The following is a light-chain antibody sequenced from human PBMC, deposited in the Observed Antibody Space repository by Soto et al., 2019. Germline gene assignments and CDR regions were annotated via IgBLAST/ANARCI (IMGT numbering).Light chain of an antibody. CDR2: DAS. V-gene: IGKV1-5*01. Sequence: DIQMNQSPSTLSASVGDRVTITCRASKSISSWLAWYQQKPGKAPTLLIYDASSLESGVPSRFTGSGSVTAFTLSISSLQPDDFQTDDCEQYNSYPWTLGPGTQVEIK. CDR3: EQYNSYPWT. CDR1: KSISSW. J-gene: IGKJ1*01.